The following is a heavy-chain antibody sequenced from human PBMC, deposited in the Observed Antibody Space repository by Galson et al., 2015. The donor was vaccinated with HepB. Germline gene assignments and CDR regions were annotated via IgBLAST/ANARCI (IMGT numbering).Heavy chain of an antibody. V-gene: IGHV3-23*01. CDR2: ISGSGSAK. J-gene: IGHJ4*02. CDR1: GFTFNNYA. CDR3: AKDSPNIAVTGTSCLDY. D-gene: IGHD6-19*01. Sequence: SLRLSCAASGFTFNNYAMNWVRQAPGKGLEWVSAISGSGSAKYHADSVKGRFTISRDNSKNTLYLQMNSLRAEDTAIYYCAKDSPNIAVTGTSCLDYWDQGTLVTVSP.